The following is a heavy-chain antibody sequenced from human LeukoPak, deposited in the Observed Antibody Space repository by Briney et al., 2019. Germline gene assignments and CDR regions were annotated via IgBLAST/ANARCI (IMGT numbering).Heavy chain of an antibody. J-gene: IGHJ4*02. CDR1: GFTFDSYA. CDR3: AKVDFGVVFPYYFDY. D-gene: IGHD3-3*01. Sequence: GGSLRLSCAASGFTFDSYAMTWVRQAPGKGLEWVSTISGSGGSTYYGDSVKGRFTISRDNSKNTLYLQMNSLRAEDTAVYYCAKVDFGVVFPYYFDYWGQGTLVTVSS. CDR2: ISGSGGST. V-gene: IGHV3-23*01.